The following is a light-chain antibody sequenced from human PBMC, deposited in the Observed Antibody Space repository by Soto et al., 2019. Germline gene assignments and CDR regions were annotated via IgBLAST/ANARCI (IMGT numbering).Light chain of an antibody. V-gene: IGLV1-40*01. Sequence: QPVLTQPPSVSGAPGQRVTISCIGSSSNIGAGYDVHWYQQFPGTAPKLLIHGNINRSSGVPDRFSGSKSGTSASLAITGLQAEDETDYYCQSYDSSLSAWVFGGGTQLTVL. J-gene: IGLJ3*02. CDR2: GNI. CDR3: QSYDSSLSAWV. CDR1: SSNIGAGYD.